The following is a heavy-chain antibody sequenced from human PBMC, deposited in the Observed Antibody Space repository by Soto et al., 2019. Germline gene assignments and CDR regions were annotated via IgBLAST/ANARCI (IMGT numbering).Heavy chain of an antibody. Sequence: SETLSLTCAVYGGSFSGYYWSWIRQPPGKGLEWIGEINHSGSTNYNPSLKSRVTISVDTSKNQFSLKLSSVTAADTAVYYCARGGGQWLVHPYYYYGMDVRGQGTTVTVSS. CDR1: GGSFSGYY. CDR2: INHSGST. D-gene: IGHD6-19*01. V-gene: IGHV4-34*01. CDR3: ARGGGQWLVHPYYYYGMDV. J-gene: IGHJ6*02.